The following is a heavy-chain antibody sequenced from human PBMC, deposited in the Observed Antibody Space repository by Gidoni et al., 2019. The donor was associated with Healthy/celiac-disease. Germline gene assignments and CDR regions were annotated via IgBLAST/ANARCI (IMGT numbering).Heavy chain of an antibody. J-gene: IGHJ6*02. CDR2: INHSGST. V-gene: IGHV4-34*01. Sequence: QVQLQQWGAGLLKPSETLSLTCSVYGGSFNGYYWSGIRQPPGKGLEWIGEINHSGSTNYNPSRKSRVTISVDTSKNQFSLKLSSVTAADTAVYYCARARFGELSYYYYGMDVWGQGTTVTVSS. CDR1: GGSFNGYY. D-gene: IGHD3-10*01. CDR3: ARARFGELSYYYYGMDV.